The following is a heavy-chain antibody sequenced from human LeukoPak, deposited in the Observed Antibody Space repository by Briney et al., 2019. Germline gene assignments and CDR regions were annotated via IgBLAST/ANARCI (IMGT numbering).Heavy chain of an antibody. CDR3: REQRTFDY. D-gene: IGHD1/OR15-1a*01. CDR2: IANKINSERK. V-gene: IGHV3-15*04. CDR1: GLIFSDAW. Sequence: GGSLRLSCAASGLIFSDAWMGWVRQAPGKGLEWVGRIANKINSERKDYAAPVRGRFSISRDDSENTLYLQMNGLQTEDTGVYCAREQRTFDYWGQGILVTVSS. J-gene: IGHJ4*02.